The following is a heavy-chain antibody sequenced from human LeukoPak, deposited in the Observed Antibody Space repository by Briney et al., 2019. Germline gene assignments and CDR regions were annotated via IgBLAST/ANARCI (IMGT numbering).Heavy chain of an antibody. Sequence: GGSLRLSCAASGFTFSSYSMNWVRQAPGKGLEWVSYISSSSSTIYYADSVKGRFTISRDNAKNSLYLQLNSLRAEDTAVYYCTRATSYDILTGYFDYWGQGTLVTVSS. CDR2: ISSSSSTI. CDR1: GFTFSSYS. J-gene: IGHJ4*02. CDR3: TRATSYDILTGYFDY. V-gene: IGHV3-48*01. D-gene: IGHD3-9*01.